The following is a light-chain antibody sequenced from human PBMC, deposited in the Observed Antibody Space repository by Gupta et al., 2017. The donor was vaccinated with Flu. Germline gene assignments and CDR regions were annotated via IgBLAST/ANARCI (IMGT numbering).Light chain of an antibody. Sequence: EIVLTQSAGTLSLSPGERATLSCRASQSVSSSYLAWYQQKPGQAPRLLIYGASSRATGIPDRFSGSGSGTDFTLTISRLDPEDVAVYYCQQYGSSPPTYTFGQGTKLEI. CDR1: QSVSSSY. CDR2: GAS. J-gene: IGKJ2*01. CDR3: QQYGSSPPTYT. V-gene: IGKV3-20*01.